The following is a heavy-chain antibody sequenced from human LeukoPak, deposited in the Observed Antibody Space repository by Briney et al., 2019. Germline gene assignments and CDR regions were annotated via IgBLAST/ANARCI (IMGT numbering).Heavy chain of an antibody. J-gene: IGHJ6*02. D-gene: IGHD3-16*01. CDR2: ISAYNGNT. V-gene: IGHV1-18*01. Sequence: ASVKVSCKASGYTFTSYGISWVRQAPGQGLEWMGWISAYNGNTNYAQKLQGRVTMTTDTSTSTAYMELRSLRSDDTAVYYCARDHRVGGVGADERYYYGMDVWGQGTTVTVSS. CDR1: GYTFTSYG. CDR3: ARDHRVGGVGADERYYYGMDV.